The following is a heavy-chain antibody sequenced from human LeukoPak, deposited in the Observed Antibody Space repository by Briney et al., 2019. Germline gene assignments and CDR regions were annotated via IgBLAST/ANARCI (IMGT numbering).Heavy chain of an antibody. V-gene: IGHV4-38-2*02. CDR3: AREPLLEWLLHHYFDY. CDR2: IYHSGST. Sequence: PSETLSLTCTVSGYSISSGYYWGWIRQPPGKGLEWIGSIYHSGSTYYNPSLKSRVTISVDTSKNQFSLKLSSVTAADTAVYYCAREPLLEWLLHHYFDYWGQGTLVTVSS. J-gene: IGHJ4*02. D-gene: IGHD3-3*01. CDR1: GYSISSGYY.